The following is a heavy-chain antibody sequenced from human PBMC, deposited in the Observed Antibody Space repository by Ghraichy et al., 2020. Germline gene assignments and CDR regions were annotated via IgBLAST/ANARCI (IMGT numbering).Heavy chain of an antibody. V-gene: IGHV3-15*01. J-gene: IGHJ4*02. CDR3: TTDPQD. CDR1: GFTFRDKW. Sequence: GGSLRLSCAAFGFTFRDKWMSWVRQGPGKGLEWIARIKSKKEGETIDYSAPVRGRFTISRDDSRNTLYLQMNSLRVEDTGVYYCTTDPQDWGQGTPVIVSS. CDR2: IKSKKEGETI.